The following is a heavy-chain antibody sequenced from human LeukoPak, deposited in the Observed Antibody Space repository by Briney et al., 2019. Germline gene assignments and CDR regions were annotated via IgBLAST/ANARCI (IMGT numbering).Heavy chain of an antibody. CDR2: INPNNGDT. V-gene: IGHV1-2*02. Sequence: GASVKVSCKASGYTFTGYYMHWVRQAPGQGLEWMGWINPNNGDTHYAQKFQGRVTMTRDTSISTAYMELSRLRSDDTAVYYCATDRRLSLKGLDPWGQGTLVTVSS. J-gene: IGHJ5*02. CDR3: ATDRRLSLKGLDP. CDR1: GYTFTGYY.